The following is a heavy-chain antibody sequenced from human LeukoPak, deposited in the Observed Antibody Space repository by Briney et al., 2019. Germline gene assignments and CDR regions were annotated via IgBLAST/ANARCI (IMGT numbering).Heavy chain of an antibody. Sequence: GGSPRLSCAASGFTFSSYWMSWVRQAPGKGLEWVANIKQDGSEKYYVDSVKGRFTISRDNAKNSLYLQMNSLRAEDTAVYYCARDSAVAGTGFDYWGQGTLVTVSS. D-gene: IGHD6-19*01. V-gene: IGHV3-7*03. CDR3: ARDSAVAGTGFDY. CDR2: IKQDGSEK. CDR1: GFTFSSYW. J-gene: IGHJ4*02.